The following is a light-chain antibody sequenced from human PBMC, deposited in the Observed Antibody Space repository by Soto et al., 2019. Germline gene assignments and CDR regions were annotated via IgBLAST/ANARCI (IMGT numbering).Light chain of an antibody. CDR1: SSDVGAYNF. CDR3: CSYAGVSSYWV. CDR2: DVS. V-gene: IGLV2-11*01. Sequence: QSALTQPRSVSGSPGQSVTISCTGTSSDVGAYNFVSWYQHNPGKAPKLMIFDVSARPSGVPDRFSGSKSANTASLTISGLQTEDEADYYCCSYAGVSSYWVCGGGTKLTVL. J-gene: IGLJ3*02.